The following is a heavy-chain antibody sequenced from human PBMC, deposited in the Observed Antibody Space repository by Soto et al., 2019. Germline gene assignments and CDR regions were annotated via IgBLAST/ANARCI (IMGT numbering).Heavy chain of an antibody. CDR2: INAGNGNT. Sequence: ASVKVSCKASGYTFTSYAMHWVRQAPGQRLEWMGWINAGNGNTKYSQKFQGRVTTTRDTSASTAYMELSSLRSEDTAVYYCARGGSIYWYLELWGRGSLVTVGS. J-gene: IGHJ2*01. V-gene: IGHV1-3*01. D-gene: IGHD1-26*01. CDR3: ARGGSIYWYLEL. CDR1: GYTFTSYA.